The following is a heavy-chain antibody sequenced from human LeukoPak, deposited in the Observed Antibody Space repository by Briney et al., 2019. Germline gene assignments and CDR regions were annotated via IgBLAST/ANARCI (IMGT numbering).Heavy chain of an antibody. CDR2: ISGSGGST. J-gene: IGHJ3*02. Sequence: PGGSLRLSCAASGFTFSSYAMSWVRQAPGKGLEWVSAISGSGGSTYYADSVKGRFTISRDNSKNTLCLQMNSLRAEDTAVYYCAKGGSPTYAFDIWGQGTMVTVSS. CDR1: GFTFSSYA. CDR3: AKGGSPTYAFDI. V-gene: IGHV3-23*01. D-gene: IGHD6-25*01.